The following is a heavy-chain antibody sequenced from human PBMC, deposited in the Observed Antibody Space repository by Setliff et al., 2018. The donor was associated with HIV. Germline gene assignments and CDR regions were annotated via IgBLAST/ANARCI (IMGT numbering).Heavy chain of an antibody. CDR2: ISGRGGST. V-gene: IGHV3-23*01. Sequence: LRLSCAASGFTFSSYAMSWVRQAPGKGLEWVSGISGRGGSTYYADSVKGRFTISRDNSKHTLYLQMNSLRAEDTAVYYCAKDYTPTFWEYNWFDVWGQGTQVTVSS. CDR1: GFTFSSYA. CDR3: AKDYTPTFWEYNWFDV. D-gene: IGHD3-16*01. J-gene: IGHJ5*02.